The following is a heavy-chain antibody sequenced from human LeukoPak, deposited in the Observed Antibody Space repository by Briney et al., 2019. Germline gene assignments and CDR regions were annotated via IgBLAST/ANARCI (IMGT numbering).Heavy chain of an antibody. CDR1: GFTFSSYG. J-gene: IGHJ6*02. CDR3: ARDRKQINSGRPRYYYYYGMDV. Sequence: GGSLRLSCAASGFTFSSYGMHWVRQAPGKGLEWVAVIWYDGSNRYYADSVKGRFTISRDNSKNTLYLQMNGLRAEDTAVYYCARDRKQINSGRPRYYYYYGMDVWGQGTTVTVSS. D-gene: IGHD1-26*01. V-gene: IGHV3-33*01. CDR2: IWYDGSNR.